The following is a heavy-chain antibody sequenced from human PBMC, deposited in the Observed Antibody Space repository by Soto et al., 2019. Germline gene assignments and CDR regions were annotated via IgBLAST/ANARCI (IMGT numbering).Heavy chain of an antibody. Sequence: QVQLQQWGAGLLKPSETLSLTCAVYGGSFSGYYWSWIRQPPGKGLEWIGEINHSGSTNYNPSLKSRVTISVDTSKNQFSLKLSSVTAADTAVYYCARGLWSGSGSYWGQGTLVTVSS. V-gene: IGHV4-34*01. CDR3: ARGLWSGSGSY. D-gene: IGHD3-10*01. CDR1: GGSFSGYY. J-gene: IGHJ4*02. CDR2: INHSGST.